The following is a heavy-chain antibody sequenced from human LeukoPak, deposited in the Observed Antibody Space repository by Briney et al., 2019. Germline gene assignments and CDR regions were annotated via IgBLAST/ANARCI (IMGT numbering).Heavy chain of an antibody. J-gene: IGHJ4*02. V-gene: IGHV4-30-2*06. CDR2: IYHSGST. CDR3: ARDRSAVAGFFDY. Sequence: PSETLSLTCAVSGGSISSGGYSWSWIRQSPGKGLEWIGYIYHSGSTYYNPSLKSRVTISVDRSKNQFSLKLSSVTVADTAVYYCARDRSAVAGFFDYWGQGTLVTVSS. CDR1: GGSISSGGYS. D-gene: IGHD6-19*01.